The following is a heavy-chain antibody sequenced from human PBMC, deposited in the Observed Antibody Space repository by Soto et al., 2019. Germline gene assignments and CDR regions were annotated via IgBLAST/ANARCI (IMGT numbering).Heavy chain of an antibody. CDR3: ARAPPRITIFGVVEPGRLRNNWFDP. V-gene: IGHV4-34*01. CDR1: GGSFSGYY. D-gene: IGHD3-3*01. CDR2: INHSGST. Sequence: SETLSLTCAVYGGSFSGYYWSWIRQPPGKGLEWIGEINHSGSTNYNPSLKSRVTISVDTSKNQFSLKLSSVTAADTAVYYCARAPPRITIFGVVEPGRLRNNWFDPWGQGTLVTVSS. J-gene: IGHJ5*02.